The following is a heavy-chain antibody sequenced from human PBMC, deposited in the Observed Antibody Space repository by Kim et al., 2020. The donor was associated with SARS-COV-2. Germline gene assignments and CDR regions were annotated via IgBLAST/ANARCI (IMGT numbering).Heavy chain of an antibody. CDR3: ARDGGAGFFDY. V-gene: IGHV3-74*01. CDR2: RP. D-gene: IGHD3-16*01. J-gene: IGHJ4*02. Sequence: RPSDADAGKDRSPISRDNAKNTLYLQMNSLRAEDTAVYYCARDGGAGFFDYWGQGTLVTVSS.